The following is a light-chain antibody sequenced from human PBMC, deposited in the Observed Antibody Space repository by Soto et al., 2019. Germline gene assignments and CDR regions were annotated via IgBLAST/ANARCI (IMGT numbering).Light chain of an antibody. CDR3: QSYNTAQYT. CDR2: AAS. Sequence: DIQMTQSPSSLSASVGDRVTITCRASQDISKYLAWYHQKPGRVPKLLIYAASTLQSGVPSRFSGSGSGTDFTLTISSLQPEDVATYYCQSYNTAQYTFGQGTKLEIK. CDR1: QDISKY. J-gene: IGKJ2*01. V-gene: IGKV1-27*01.